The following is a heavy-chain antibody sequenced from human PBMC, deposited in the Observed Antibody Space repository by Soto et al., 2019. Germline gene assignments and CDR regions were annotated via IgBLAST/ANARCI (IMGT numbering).Heavy chain of an antibody. CDR3: ARSGPADHHGVGWLDS. CDR1: GYIFNNYW. J-gene: IGHJ5*01. D-gene: IGHD3-3*01. Sequence: GESLKISCKGSGYIFNNYWIGWVRQMPGKGLEWMGIIYPGDSDTRYSPSFQGQVTISAEKSIRTAYLQWSSLKASDTAMYYCARSGPADHHGVGWLDSWGQGTQVTVSS. V-gene: IGHV5-51*01. CDR2: IYPGDSDT.